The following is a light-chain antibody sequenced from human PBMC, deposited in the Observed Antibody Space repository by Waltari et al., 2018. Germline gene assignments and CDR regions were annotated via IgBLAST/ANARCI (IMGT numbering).Light chain of an antibody. CDR3: SSYTNIITYV. CDR1: SSEVDHYNF. Sequence: QSALTQPASVSGSPGQSITISCTGTSSEVDHYNFVPWYQQHPGKAPKLMIYGVSKRPSGVSDRFSGSKSGNTASLTISGLQAEDEADYYCSSYTNIITYVFGTGTKVTVL. V-gene: IGLV2-14*01. CDR2: GVS. J-gene: IGLJ1*01.